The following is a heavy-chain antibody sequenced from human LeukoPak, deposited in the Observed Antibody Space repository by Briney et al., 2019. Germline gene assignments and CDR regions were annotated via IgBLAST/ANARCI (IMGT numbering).Heavy chain of an antibody. D-gene: IGHD2-2*01. J-gene: IGHJ5*02. CDR3: ARGGFPGVVPAAIDWFDP. V-gene: IGHV4-59*11. CDR1: GGSISSHY. Sequence: PSETLSLSCTVPGGSISSHYWSWIRQPPGKGLEWIGHIYYSGSTNYNPSLKRRVTIKLETSQHHFSLKLSSVTAADTAVYYCARGGFPGVVPAAIDWFDPWGQGTMVTVSS. CDR2: IYYSGST.